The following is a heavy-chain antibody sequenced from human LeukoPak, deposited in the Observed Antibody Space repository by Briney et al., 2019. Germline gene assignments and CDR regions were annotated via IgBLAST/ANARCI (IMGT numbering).Heavy chain of an antibody. CDR2: ISAYNGNS. CDR3: ASVDDDY. Sequence: ASVKVSCKASGYTFTSYGISWVRQAPGQGLEWMGWISAYNGNSNYAQKLQGRVTMTRDTSTSTVYMELSSLRSEDTAVYYCASVDDDYWGQGTLVTVSS. J-gene: IGHJ4*02. CDR1: GYTFTSYG. D-gene: IGHD1-1*01. V-gene: IGHV1-18*01.